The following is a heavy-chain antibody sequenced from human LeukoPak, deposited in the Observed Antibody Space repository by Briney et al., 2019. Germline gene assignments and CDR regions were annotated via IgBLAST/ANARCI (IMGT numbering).Heavy chain of an antibody. D-gene: IGHD3-22*01. J-gene: IGHJ4*02. CDR1: GFTFSSYS. CDR3: AKENYDTSGYYYIPYYFDC. Sequence: GGSLRLSCAVSGFTFSSYSLSWVRQAPGKGLEWVSGISGSGGSTHYADSVKGRFTISRDNSKSTLYLQMNSLRAEDTAVYYCAKENYDTSGYYYIPYYFDCWGQGTLVTVSS. V-gene: IGHV3-23*01. CDR2: ISGSGGST.